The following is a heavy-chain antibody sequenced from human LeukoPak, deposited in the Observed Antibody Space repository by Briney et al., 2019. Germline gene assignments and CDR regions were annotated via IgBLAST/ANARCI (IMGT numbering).Heavy chain of an antibody. Sequence: SVKVSCKVSGYTLTELSMHWVRQAPGQGLEWMGRIIPILGIANYAQKFQGRVTITADKSTSTAYMELSSLRSEDTAVYYCARTIAAAGPNYYYYGMDVWGQGTTVTVSS. CDR3: ARTIAAAGPNYYYYGMDV. CDR2: IIPILGIA. V-gene: IGHV1-69*02. CDR1: GYTLTELS. D-gene: IGHD6-13*01. J-gene: IGHJ6*02.